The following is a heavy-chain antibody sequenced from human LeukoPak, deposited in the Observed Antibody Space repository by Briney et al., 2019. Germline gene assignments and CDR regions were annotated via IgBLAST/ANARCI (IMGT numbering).Heavy chain of an antibody. Sequence: PGGSLRLSCAASGFTFSSYSMNWVRQAPGKGLEWVSSISSSSSYIYYADSVKGRFTISRDNAKNSLYLQMNSLRAEDTAVYYCARNYYDSSGYYSPFDYWGQGTPVTVSS. J-gene: IGHJ4*02. CDR3: ARNYYDSSGYYSPFDY. D-gene: IGHD3-22*01. CDR2: ISSSSSYI. V-gene: IGHV3-21*01. CDR1: GFTFSSYS.